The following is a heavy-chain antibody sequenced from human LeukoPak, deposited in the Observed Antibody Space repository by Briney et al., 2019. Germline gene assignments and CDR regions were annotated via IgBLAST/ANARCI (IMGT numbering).Heavy chain of an antibody. CDR1: GGSISSSNW. J-gene: IGHJ3*02. CDR2: IYHSGST. Sequence: TSGTLSLTCAVSGGSISSSNWWSWARQPSGKGLEWIGEIYHSGSTNYNPSLKSRVTISVDRSKNQFSLKLSSVTAADTAVYYCATGGDDDAFDIWGQGTMVTVSS. CDR3: ATGGDDDAFDI. D-gene: IGHD2-21*01. V-gene: IGHV4-4*02.